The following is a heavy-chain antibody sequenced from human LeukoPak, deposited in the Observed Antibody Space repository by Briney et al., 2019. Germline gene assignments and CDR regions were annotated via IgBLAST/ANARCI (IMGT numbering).Heavy chain of an antibody. CDR3: ARSGFGGGVYFDY. Sequence: ASMKVSCKASGYTFTNYDINWVRQASGQGLEWVGWMNPNSGDTGYAQKYQGRVTFTTDTSISTAYMELSNLRSEDTAIYYCARSGFGGGVYFDYWGQGTLVTDSS. CDR2: MNPNSGDT. CDR1: GYTFTNYD. V-gene: IGHV1-8*03. J-gene: IGHJ4*02. D-gene: IGHD2-21*01.